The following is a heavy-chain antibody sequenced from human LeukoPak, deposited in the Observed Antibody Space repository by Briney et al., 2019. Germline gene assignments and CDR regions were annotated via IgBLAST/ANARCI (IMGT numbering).Heavy chain of an antibody. CDR3: ARDRNGDGEFDY. CDR2: VSGSGGST. Sequence: GGSLRLSCAASGFIFSSYAMSWVRQAPGKGLEWVSGVSGSGGSTYYEDSVKGRFTISRDNSKNTLYLQMNSLRAEDTAVYYCARDRNGDGEFDYWGQGTLVTVSS. V-gene: IGHV3-23*01. CDR1: GFIFSSYA. D-gene: IGHD4-17*01. J-gene: IGHJ4*02.